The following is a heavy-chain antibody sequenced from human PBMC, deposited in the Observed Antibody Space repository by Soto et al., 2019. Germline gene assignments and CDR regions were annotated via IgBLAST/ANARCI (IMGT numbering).Heavy chain of an antibody. Sequence: QVLLVQSGAEVKKPGSSVKVSCKLSGATFSSYAMSWVRQAPGQGLEWIGGIIPLFGTTTYAQNFQGRVTITADQSTTTAYMEMSGLTSEDTAVYFCARGGELAGWMPFDSWGQGTLVTVSS. CDR2: IIPLFGTT. CDR1: GATFSSYA. J-gene: IGHJ4*02. CDR3: ARGGELAGWMPFDS. V-gene: IGHV1-69*01. D-gene: IGHD6-19*01.